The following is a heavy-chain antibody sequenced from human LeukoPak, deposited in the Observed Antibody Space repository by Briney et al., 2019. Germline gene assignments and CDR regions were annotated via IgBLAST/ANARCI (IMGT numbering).Heavy chain of an antibody. D-gene: IGHD3-3*01. CDR2: IYSGGST. Sequence: GGSLRLSRAASGFTVSSNYMSWVRQAPGKGLEWVSVIYSGGSTYYADSVKGRFTISRDNSKNTLYLQMNSLRAEDTAVYYCARVNGVVILDYWGQGTLVTVSS. J-gene: IGHJ4*02. CDR1: GFTVSSNY. CDR3: ARVNGVVILDY. V-gene: IGHV3-53*01.